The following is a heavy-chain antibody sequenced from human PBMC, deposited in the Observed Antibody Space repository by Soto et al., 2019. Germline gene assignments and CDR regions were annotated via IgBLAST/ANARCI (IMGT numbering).Heavy chain of an antibody. Sequence: PSETLSLTCTSSGDSVSICSYYWSWIRQPPGKGLEWIGYIYYSGSTNYNPSLKSRVTISVDTSKNQFSLKLSSVTAADTAVYYCARYQTRAVAGTRFDYWGQGTLVTVSS. CDR2: IYYSGST. CDR3: ARYQTRAVAGTRFDY. J-gene: IGHJ4*02. CDR1: GDSVSICSYY. D-gene: IGHD6-19*01. V-gene: IGHV4-61*01.